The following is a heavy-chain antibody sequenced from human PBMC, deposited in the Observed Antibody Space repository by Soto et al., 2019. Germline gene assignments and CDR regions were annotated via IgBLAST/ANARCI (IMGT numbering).Heavy chain of an antibody. V-gene: IGHV1-3*01. CDR3: AREHVVTAPYYYYYGMDV. Sequence: ASVKVSCKATGYTFSDYTMNWVRQAPGQSLEWMGWINAGSGNTKYSQNFQGIVSITRDTSASTVYMELTGLTSEDTAVYYCAREHVVTAPYYYYYGMDVWGQGTTVTVSS. CDR2: INAGSGNT. J-gene: IGHJ6*02. CDR1: GYTFSDYT. D-gene: IGHD2-2*01.